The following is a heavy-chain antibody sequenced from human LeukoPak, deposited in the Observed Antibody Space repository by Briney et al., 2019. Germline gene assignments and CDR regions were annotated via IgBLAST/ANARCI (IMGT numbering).Heavy chain of an antibody. Sequence: ASVKVSCKASGYTFTGYYIHWIPQVPGQGLEWMGWIKPNSGDTNYAQSFQGRVTMTRDTSINTAYMELSRLKSDDTAMYYCARDRTTVTIFDSWGQGTLVTVSS. D-gene: IGHD4-17*01. J-gene: IGHJ4*02. V-gene: IGHV1-2*02. CDR1: GYTFTGYY. CDR2: IKPNSGDT. CDR3: ARDRTTVTIFDS.